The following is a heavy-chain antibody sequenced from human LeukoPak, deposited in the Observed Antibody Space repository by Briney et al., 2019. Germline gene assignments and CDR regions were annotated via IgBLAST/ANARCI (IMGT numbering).Heavy chain of an antibody. CDR1: GFTVSNYY. D-gene: IGHD1-1*01. CDR3: ARGGPTWIDYACDL. V-gene: IGHV3-53*01. J-gene: IGHJ3*01. CDR2: IKRDLSA. Sequence: PGGSLRLSCAASGFTVSNYYMSWVRQAPGKGLEWVSIIKRDLSAYYADSVKGRFTISRDISKNTEHLQMNSLRADDTAVYYCARGGPTWIDYACDLWGRGTVLRVSS.